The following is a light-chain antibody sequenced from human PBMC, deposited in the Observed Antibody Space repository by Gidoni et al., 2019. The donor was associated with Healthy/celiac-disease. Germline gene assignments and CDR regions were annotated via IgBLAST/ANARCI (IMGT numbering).Light chain of an antibody. CDR2: GAS. Sequence: ELLITQSPPPLSVSPGERAPLSCRASQSVSSNLAWYQQKPGQAPRLLIYGASTRATGIPARFSGSGSGTEFTLTISSLQSEDFAVYYCQQYNNWPPWTFGQGTKVEIK. V-gene: IGKV3-15*01. CDR3: QQYNNWPPWT. J-gene: IGKJ1*01. CDR1: QSVSSN.